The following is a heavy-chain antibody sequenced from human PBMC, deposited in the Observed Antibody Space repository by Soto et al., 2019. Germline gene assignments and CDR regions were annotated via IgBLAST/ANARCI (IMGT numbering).Heavy chain of an antibody. CDR3: AKDPIPALRTTWLLGYFDY. J-gene: IGHJ4*02. CDR1: GFTFSSYG. CDR2: ISYDGSNK. D-gene: IGHD3-22*01. Sequence: GGSLRLSCAASGFTFSSYGMHWVRQAPGKGLEWVAVISYDGSNKYYADSVKGRFTISRDNSKHTLYLQMNSLRAEDTAVYYCAKDPIPALRTTWLLGYFDYWGQGTLVTVSS. V-gene: IGHV3-30*18.